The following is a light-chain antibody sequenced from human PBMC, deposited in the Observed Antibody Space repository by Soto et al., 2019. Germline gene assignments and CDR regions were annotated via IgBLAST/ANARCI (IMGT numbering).Light chain of an antibody. CDR3: TSYTGSITLV. CDR1: SSDVGDYNY. J-gene: IGLJ2*01. Sequence: QSALTQPASVSGSPGQSITISCTGTSSDVGDYNYVSWYQQHPGKAPKLMIYDVSNRPSGVSNRFSGSKSGNTASLTISGLQAEDEADYYCTSYTGSITLVFGGGTKLTVL. V-gene: IGLV2-14*01. CDR2: DVS.